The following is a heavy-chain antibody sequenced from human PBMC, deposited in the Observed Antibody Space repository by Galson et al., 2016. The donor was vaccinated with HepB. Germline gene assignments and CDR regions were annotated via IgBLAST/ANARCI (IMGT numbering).Heavy chain of an antibody. CDR1: GFTFSTYG. J-gene: IGHJ4*02. Sequence: SLRLSCAASGFTFSTYGMHRVRQAPGKGLEWVALISYDGKSESYADSVKGRVTISRDNSKNTLYLQMHSLRGEDTAVYYCARYAVDTALDYWGQGTLVTVSS. D-gene: IGHD5-18*01. CDR3: ARYAVDTALDY. CDR2: ISYDGKSE. V-gene: IGHV3-30*03.